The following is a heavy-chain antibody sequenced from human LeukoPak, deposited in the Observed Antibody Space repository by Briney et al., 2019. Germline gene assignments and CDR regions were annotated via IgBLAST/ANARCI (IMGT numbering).Heavy chain of an antibody. Sequence: GGSLRLSCAASEFTFSSYAISWVRQAPGKGLEWVSAISGSGGSTYYADSVKGRFTISRDNSKNTLYLQMNSLRAEDTAIYYCAKMYCSSTSRYTGTVLDYWGQGTLVTVSS. J-gene: IGHJ4*02. V-gene: IGHV3-23*01. CDR3: AKMYCSSTSRYTGTVLDY. D-gene: IGHD2-2*01. CDR2: ISGSGGST. CDR1: EFTFSSYA.